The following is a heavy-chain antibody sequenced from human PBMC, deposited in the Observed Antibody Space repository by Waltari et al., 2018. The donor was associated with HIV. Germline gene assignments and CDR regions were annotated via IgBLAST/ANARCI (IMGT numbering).Heavy chain of an antibody. CDR1: GGPISSRDYY. Sequence: QLQVQESGPGLVKPSETLSPPCTVSGGPISSRDYYWGWIRQPPGKGLEWIGIIFYSGNTYSNPSLKSRVTISVDTSKSQFSLNLSSVTAADTAVYYCARQWLALYFDYWGQGTLVTVSS. D-gene: IGHD6-19*01. V-gene: IGHV4-39*07. CDR3: ARQWLALYFDY. CDR2: IFYSGNT. J-gene: IGHJ4*02.